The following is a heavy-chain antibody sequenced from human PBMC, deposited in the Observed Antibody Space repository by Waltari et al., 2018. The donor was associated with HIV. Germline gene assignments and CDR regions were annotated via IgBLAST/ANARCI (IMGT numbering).Heavy chain of an antibody. D-gene: IGHD2-2*01. CDR3: AKESYCSSTSCYLPGGGWFDP. J-gene: IGHJ5*02. V-gene: IGHV3-9*01. Sequence: EVQLLESGGGLVQPGGSLRLSCAASGFTFDDYAMHWVGNSPGKGLEWVSVSSWKSGSTGYADSVKGRFTISRDNAKNSLYLQMNSLRAEDTALYYCAKESYCSSTSCYLPGGGWFDPWGQGTLVTVSS. CDR2: SSWKSGST. CDR1: GFTFDDYA.